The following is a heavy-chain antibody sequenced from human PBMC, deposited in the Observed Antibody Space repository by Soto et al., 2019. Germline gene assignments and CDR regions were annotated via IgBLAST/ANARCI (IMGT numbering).Heavy chain of an antibody. Sequence: QVQLLQSGAEVKKPGSSVKVSCRAPGGTFGSYAISWVRQAPGQGLEWVGGIIPMFGTTNYAQNLQGRVTITADEFTGTAYLELSSLRSEDAAVYYCAVGFKLDYYSLDVWGQGTTVTVSS. D-gene: IGHD3-10*01. CDR1: GGTFGSYA. CDR2: IIPMFGTT. J-gene: IGHJ6*02. CDR3: AVGFKLDYYSLDV. V-gene: IGHV1-69*01.